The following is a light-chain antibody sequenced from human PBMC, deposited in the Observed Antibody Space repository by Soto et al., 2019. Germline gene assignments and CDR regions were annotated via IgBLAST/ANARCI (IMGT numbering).Light chain of an antibody. J-gene: IGLJ1*01. CDR3: ATWDDSLNGAYV. CDR1: SSNIGSNL. V-gene: IGLV1-44*01. Sequence: QSVLTQPPSASGTHGQRVTISCSGSSSNIGSNLVTWYQHLPGTAPRLLISANDQRPSGVPDRFSGSKSDTSASLAISALQSEDKADYYCATWDDSLNGAYVFGTGTKLTVL. CDR2: AND.